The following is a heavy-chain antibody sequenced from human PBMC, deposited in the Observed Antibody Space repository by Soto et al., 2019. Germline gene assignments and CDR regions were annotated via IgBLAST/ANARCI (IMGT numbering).Heavy chain of an antibody. CDR3: ARGLSIAVAGLYYFDY. J-gene: IGHJ4*02. CDR1: GGSFSGYY. Sequence: QVQLQQWGAGLLKPSETLSLTCAVYGGSFSGYYWSWIRQPPGKGLEWVGEINHSGSTNYNPSLKSRVTISVDTSKTQFPLKLSSVTAAATAVYYCARGLSIAVAGLYYFDYWGQGTLVTVSS. CDR2: INHSGST. V-gene: IGHV4-34*01. D-gene: IGHD6-19*01.